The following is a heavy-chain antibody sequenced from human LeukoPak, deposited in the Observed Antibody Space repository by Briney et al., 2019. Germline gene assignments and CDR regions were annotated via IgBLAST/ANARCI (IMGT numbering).Heavy chain of an antibody. V-gene: IGHV4-30-2*01. D-gene: IGHD2-15*01. CDR3: ARAGDLIVVSMGAFDI. CDR2: IYYSGST. J-gene: IGHJ3*02. CDR1: GGSISSGGYS. Sequence: PSETLSLTCVVSGGSISSGGYSWSWIRQPPGKGLEWIGYIYYSGSTNYNPSLQSRVTISVDRSKNQFSLKLSSVTAADTAVYYCARAGDLIVVSMGAFDIWGQGTMVTVSS.